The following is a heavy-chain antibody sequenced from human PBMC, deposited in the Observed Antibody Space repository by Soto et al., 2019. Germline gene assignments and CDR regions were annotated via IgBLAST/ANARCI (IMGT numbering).Heavy chain of an antibody. CDR3: AKGNREGSGSVF. V-gene: IGHV3-30*18. D-gene: IGHD3-10*01. CDR1: GFTFSSYG. CDR2: ISYDGSNK. Sequence: QVQLVESGGGVVQPGRSLRLSCAASGFTFSSYGMHWVRQAPGKGLEWVAVISYDGSNKYYADSVKGRFTISRYNSKNTLYLQMKSLRAEDTAVYYCAKGNREGSGSVFCGQGTLVTVSS. J-gene: IGHJ4*02.